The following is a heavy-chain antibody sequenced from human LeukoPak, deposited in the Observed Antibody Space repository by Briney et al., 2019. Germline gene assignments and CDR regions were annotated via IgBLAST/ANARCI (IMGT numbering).Heavy chain of an antibody. J-gene: IGHJ6*03. D-gene: IGHD3-3*01. CDR2: MNPNSGNT. CDR3: ARVGHPYYDFWSGFYYYMDV. Sequence: PLASVKVSCKASGYTFTSYDINWVRQATGQGLEWMGWMNPNSGNTGYAQKFQGRVTITRNTSISTAYMELSSLRSEDTAVYYCARVGHPYYDFWSGFYYYMDVWGKGTTVTVSS. CDR1: GYTFTSYD. V-gene: IGHV1-8*03.